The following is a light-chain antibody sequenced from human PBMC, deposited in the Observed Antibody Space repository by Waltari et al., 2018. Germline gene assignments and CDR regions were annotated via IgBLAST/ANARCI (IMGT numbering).Light chain of an antibody. Sequence: SELTQDPAVPVALGQTVRTTCQGDSTWSNYESWYQQKPGQAPVLVNYGKKNRHSGIPARFSGSSSGNTASLTITGAQAEDEADYYCNSRDSSGNHYVFGTGTKVTVL. CDR2: GKK. V-gene: IGLV3-19*01. CDR3: NSRDSSGNHYV. CDR1: STWSNY. J-gene: IGLJ1*01.